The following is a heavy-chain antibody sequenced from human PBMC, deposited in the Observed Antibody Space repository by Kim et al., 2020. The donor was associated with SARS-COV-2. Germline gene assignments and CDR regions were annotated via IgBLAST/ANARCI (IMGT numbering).Heavy chain of an antibody. D-gene: IGHD6-13*01. CDR2: IYYSGST. V-gene: IGHV4-31*03. CDR1: GGSISSGGYY. J-gene: IGHJ1*01. Sequence: SETLSLTCTVSGGSISSGGYYWSWIRQHPGKGLEWIGYIYYSGSTYYNPSLKSRVTISVDTSKNQFSLKLSSVTAADTAVYYCASLYSSSWYKYFQHCGQGALVTVSS. CDR3: ASLYSSSWYKYFQH.